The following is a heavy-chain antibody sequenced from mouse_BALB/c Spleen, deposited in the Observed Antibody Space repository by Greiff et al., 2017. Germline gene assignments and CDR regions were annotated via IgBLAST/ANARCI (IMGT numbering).Heavy chain of an antibody. D-gene: IGHD4-1*01. CDR2: IWSGGST. J-gene: IGHJ1*01. CDR1: GFSLTSYG. V-gene: IGHV2-4-1*01. CDR3: ANQANWEWYFDV. Sequence: QVQLQQSGPGLVQPSQSLSITCTVSGFSLTSYGVHWVRQSPGKGLEWLGVIWSGGSTDYNAAFISRLSISKDNSKSQVFFKMNSLQADDTAIYYCANQANWEWYFDVWGAGTTVTVSS.